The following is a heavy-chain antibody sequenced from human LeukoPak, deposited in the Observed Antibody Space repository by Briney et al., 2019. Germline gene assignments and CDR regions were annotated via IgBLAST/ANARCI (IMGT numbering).Heavy chain of an antibody. V-gene: IGHV4-59*01. J-gene: IGHJ5*02. Sequence: SETLSLTCTVSGGSISSYYWSWIRQPPGKGLEWIGYIYCSGSTNYNPSLKSRVTISVDTSKNQFSLKLSSVTAADTAVYYCARELGYDSSGYYPWGQGTLVTVSS. CDR3: ARELGYDSSGYYP. CDR2: IYCSGST. CDR1: GGSISSYY. D-gene: IGHD3-22*01.